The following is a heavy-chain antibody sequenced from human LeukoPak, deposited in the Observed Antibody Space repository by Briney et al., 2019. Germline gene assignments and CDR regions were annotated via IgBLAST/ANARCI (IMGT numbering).Heavy chain of an antibody. CDR3: AVAPGDY. D-gene: IGHD2-21*01. CDR1: GYTFTGYY. V-gene: IGHV1-2*02. J-gene: IGHJ4*02. CDR2: INPNSGGT. Sequence: ASVKVSCKASGYTFTGYYMHWVRQAPGQGLEWMGWINPNSGGTNYAQKFQGRVTMTRDTSITTVYMEISRLTSDDTALSYCAVAPGDYWGQGTLVTVSS.